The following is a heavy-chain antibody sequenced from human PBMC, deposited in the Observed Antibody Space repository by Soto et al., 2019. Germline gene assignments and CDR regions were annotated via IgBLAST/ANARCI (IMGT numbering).Heavy chain of an antibody. D-gene: IGHD6-13*01. J-gene: IGHJ4*02. CDR2: IIPIFGTA. V-gene: IGHV1-69*13. CDR3: ASEITAAGTGY. Sequence: ASVKVSCKASGGTFSSYAISWVRQAPGQGLEWMGGIIPIFGTANYAQKFQGRVTITADESTSTAYMELSSLRSEDTAVYYCASEITAAGTGYWGQGTLVTVSS. CDR1: GGTFSSYA.